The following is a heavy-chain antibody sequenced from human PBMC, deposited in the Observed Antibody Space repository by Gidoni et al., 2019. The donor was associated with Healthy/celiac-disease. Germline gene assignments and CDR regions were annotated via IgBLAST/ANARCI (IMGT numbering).Heavy chain of an antibody. CDR1: GFTFSSYA. Sequence: QVQLVESGGGVVQPGRSLRLSCSASGFTFSSYAMHWVRQAPGKGLAWVAVISYCGSNKYYADSVKGRFTISRDNSKNTLYLQMNSLRAEDTAGYCCARDYRRVGAVDYWGQGTLVTVSS. CDR3: ARDYRRVGAVDY. V-gene: IGHV3-30-3*01. J-gene: IGHJ4*02. D-gene: IGHD1-26*01. CDR2: ISYCGSNK.